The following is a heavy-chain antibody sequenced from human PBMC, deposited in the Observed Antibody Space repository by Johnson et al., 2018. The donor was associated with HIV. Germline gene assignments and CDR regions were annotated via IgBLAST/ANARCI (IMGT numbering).Heavy chain of an antibody. CDR3: TRSKPRYYDVGPRGAFDI. V-gene: IGHV3-64*01. CDR2: ISSNGGST. J-gene: IGHJ3*02. Sequence: VQLVESGGGVVQPGRSLRLSCAASGITFSSYAMHWVRQAPGKGLEYVSAISSNGGSTYYANSVKGRFTISRDNAKNSLYLQMNSLRAGDTAVYYCTRSKPRYYDVGPRGAFDIWGQGTVVAVSS. D-gene: IGHD3-22*01. CDR1: GITFSSYA.